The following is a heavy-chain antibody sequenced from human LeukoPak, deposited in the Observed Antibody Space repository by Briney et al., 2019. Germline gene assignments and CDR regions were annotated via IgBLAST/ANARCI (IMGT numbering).Heavy chain of an antibody. J-gene: IGHJ4*02. CDR2: IIPIFGTA. Sequence: ASVKVSCKLSGNTLSQLSMHWVRQAPGQGLEWMGGIIPIFGTANYAQKFQGRVTITADKSTSTAYMELSSLRSEDTAVYYCARDRGSNYVDYWGQGTLVTVSS. D-gene: IGHD4-11*01. CDR1: GNTLSQLS. V-gene: IGHV1-69*06. CDR3: ARDRGSNYVDY.